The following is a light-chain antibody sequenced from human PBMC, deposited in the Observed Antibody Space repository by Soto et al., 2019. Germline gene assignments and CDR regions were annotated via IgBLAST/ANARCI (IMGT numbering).Light chain of an antibody. Sequence: QSALTQPRSVSGSPGQSVTISCTGTSSDVGGSNHVSWYQHHPGKAPKLMIYDVSKWPSGVPDRFSGSKSGNTASLTISGLQAEDEADYYCCSSAGSDTFVFGTGTKVTVL. J-gene: IGLJ1*01. CDR1: SSDVGGSNH. V-gene: IGLV2-11*01. CDR2: DVS. CDR3: CSSAGSDTFV.